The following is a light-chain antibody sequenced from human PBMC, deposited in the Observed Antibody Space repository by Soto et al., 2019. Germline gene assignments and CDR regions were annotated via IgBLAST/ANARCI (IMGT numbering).Light chain of an antibody. CDR1: QSRTYSY. Sequence: RNSDTLSCKAGQSRTYSYIAWYHVKPAQAPRLLIYDTSSRSTGIADWFGGGGAAAFFILIITSLEHEDCVVFYCQQYGTSEIIFGQGTRLEIK. CDR3: QQYGTSEII. J-gene: IGKJ5*01. V-gene: IGKV3-20*01. CDR2: DTS.